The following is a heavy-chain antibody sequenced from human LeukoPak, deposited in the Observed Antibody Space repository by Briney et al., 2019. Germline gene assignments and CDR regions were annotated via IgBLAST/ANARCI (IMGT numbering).Heavy chain of an antibody. CDR2: IIPIFGTA. D-gene: IGHD6-13*01. CDR1: GGTFSSYA. CDR3: ARRAAAAGTTRNAYYYYYYMDV. V-gene: IGHV1-69*05. J-gene: IGHJ6*03. Sequence: ASVKVSCKASGGTFSSYAISWVRQAPGQGLEWMGGIIPIFGTANYAQKFQGRVTITTDESTSTAYMELSSLRSEDTAVYYCARRAAAAGTTRNAYYYYYYMDVWGKGTTVTVSS.